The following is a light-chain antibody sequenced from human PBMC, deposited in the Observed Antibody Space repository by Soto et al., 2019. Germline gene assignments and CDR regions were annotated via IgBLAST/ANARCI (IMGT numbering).Light chain of an antibody. CDR2: GAS. Sequence: EIVLTQSPGTLSLSPGETATLSCRAEHSVNNNLAWYQQKPGQAPRLLIYGASSRATGIPDRFSGSASGTDFSLTISRLEPEDFAVYYCQQYGSSPRTFGQGTKVDIK. CDR3: QQYGSSPRT. J-gene: IGKJ1*01. V-gene: IGKV3-20*01. CDR1: HSVNNN.